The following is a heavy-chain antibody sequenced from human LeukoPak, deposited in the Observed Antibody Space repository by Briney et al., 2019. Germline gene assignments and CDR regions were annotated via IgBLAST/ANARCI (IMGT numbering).Heavy chain of an antibody. J-gene: IGHJ3*02. CDR2: ISGSGGST. Sequence: GGSLRLSCAASGFTFSSYVMSWVRQAPGKGLEWASAISGSGGSTYYADSVKGRFTISRDNSKKTLYLQMNSLRAEDTAVYYCAKDQWWFGESDAFDIWGQGTMVTVSS. D-gene: IGHD3-10*01. V-gene: IGHV3-23*01. CDR1: GFTFSSYV. CDR3: AKDQWWFGESDAFDI.